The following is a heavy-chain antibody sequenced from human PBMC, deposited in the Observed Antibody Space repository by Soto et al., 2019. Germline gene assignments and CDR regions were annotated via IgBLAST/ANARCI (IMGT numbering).Heavy chain of an antibody. CDR3: AREPPHPPDAFDI. CDR2: ISYDGSNK. Sequence: QVQLVESGGGVVQPGRSLRLSCAASGFTFSSYAMHWVRQAPGKGLEWVAVISYDGSNKYYADSVKGRFTISRDNSKNSLYLQMNSLRAEDTAVYYCAREPPHPPDAFDIWGQGTMVTVSS. CDR1: GFTFSSYA. V-gene: IGHV3-30-3*01. J-gene: IGHJ3*02.